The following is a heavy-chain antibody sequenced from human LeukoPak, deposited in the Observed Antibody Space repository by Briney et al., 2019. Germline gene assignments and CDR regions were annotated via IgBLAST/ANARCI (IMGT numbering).Heavy chain of an antibody. Sequence: PSETLSLTCTVSGGSISSYYWSWIRQPAGKGLEWIGRIYTSGSTNYNPSLKSRVTMSVDTSKNQFSLKLSSVTAADTAVYYCARSPPRRIRYFDWLLFFDYWGQGTLVTVSS. CDR2: IYTSGST. CDR1: GGSISSYY. D-gene: IGHD3-9*01. J-gene: IGHJ4*02. CDR3: ARSPPRRIRYFDWLLFFDY. V-gene: IGHV4-4*07.